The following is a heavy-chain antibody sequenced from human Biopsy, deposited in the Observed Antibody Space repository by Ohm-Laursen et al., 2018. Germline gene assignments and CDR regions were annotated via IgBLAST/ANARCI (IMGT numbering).Heavy chain of an antibody. CDR2: TNSMFGTT. Sequence: SVKVSCNASGGTFSSFGISWVRQAPGQGLEWMGETNSMFGTTNYAQTFQGRVTITADESTSTAYMEVSSLRSEDTAVYYCAKRGVERGRPLAYWGQGTLVTVSS. CDR1: GGTFSSFG. J-gene: IGHJ4*02. CDR3: AKRGVERGRPLAY. V-gene: IGHV1-69*13. D-gene: IGHD1-1*01.